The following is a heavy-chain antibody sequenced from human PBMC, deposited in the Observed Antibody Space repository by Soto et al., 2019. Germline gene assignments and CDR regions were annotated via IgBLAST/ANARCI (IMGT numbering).Heavy chain of an antibody. D-gene: IGHD6-19*01. V-gene: IGHV3-23*01. CDR3: AKDYSSGWYSEFADY. J-gene: IGHJ4*02. Sequence: GGSLRLSCTASGFTFSSYAMSWVRQAPGKGLEWVSAISGSGGSTYYADSVKGRFTISRDNSKNTLYLQMNSLRAEDTAVYYSAKDYSSGWYSEFADYWGQGTLVTVSS. CDR1: GFTFSSYA. CDR2: ISGSGGST.